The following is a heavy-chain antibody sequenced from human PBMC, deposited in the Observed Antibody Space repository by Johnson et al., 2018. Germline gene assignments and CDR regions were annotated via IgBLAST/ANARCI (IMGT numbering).Heavy chain of an antibody. V-gene: IGHV3-74*01. D-gene: IGHD2/OR15-2a*01. Sequence: VQLLESGGGLVKXGGSXRLXCAASGFTFSNAWMNWVRQAPGKGLEWVSRINSAGSSTSYADSVKGRFTISRDNAKNTLYLQMNSLRAEDTAVYYCGREDQFLSMDVWGQGTTVTVSS. CDR1: GFTFSNAW. J-gene: IGHJ6*02. CDR2: INSAGSST. CDR3: GREDQFLSMDV.